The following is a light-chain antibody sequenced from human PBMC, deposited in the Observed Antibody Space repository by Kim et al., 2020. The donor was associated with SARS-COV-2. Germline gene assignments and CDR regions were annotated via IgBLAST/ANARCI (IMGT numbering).Light chain of an antibody. J-gene: IGKJ3*01. V-gene: IGKV3-20*01. CDR2: GTS. Sequence: ETVLTQSPGALSLSPGERATLSCRASQSVSNNFLAWYQQKPGQAPRLLISGTSTRASGIPDRFRGSGFGTDFTLTISGLEPEDSAVYYCEHYDGSFTFGPGTKVDIK. CDR3: EHYDGSFT. CDR1: QSVSNNF.